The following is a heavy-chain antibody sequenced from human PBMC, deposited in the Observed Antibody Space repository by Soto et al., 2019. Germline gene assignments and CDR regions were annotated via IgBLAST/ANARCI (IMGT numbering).Heavy chain of an antibody. CDR3: ARAPLGYYDSSGYLDY. CDR2: ISAYNGNT. V-gene: IGHV1-18*04. D-gene: IGHD3-22*01. J-gene: IGHJ4*02. Sequence: ASVKVSCKVSGYTFTSYGISWVRQAPGQGLEWMGWISAYNGNTNYAQKLQGRVTMTTDTSTSTAYMELRSLRSDDTAVYYCARAPLGYYDSSGYLDYWGQGTLVTVSS. CDR1: GYTFTSYG.